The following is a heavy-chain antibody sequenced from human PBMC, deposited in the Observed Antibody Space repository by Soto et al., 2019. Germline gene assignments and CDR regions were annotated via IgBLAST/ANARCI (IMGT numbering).Heavy chain of an antibody. J-gene: IGHJ4*02. D-gene: IGHD2-15*01. Sequence: EVQLLESGGGLVQPGGALRLSCAASGFAFSSHAMGWVRQAPGKGLEWISSISAGSEGAYYADSVKGRFTISRDNSNNTLDLQMNSLRAEDTAVYYCARDLWWYLHWGQGTLVTFPS. CDR2: ISAGSEGA. V-gene: IGHV3-23*01. CDR3: ARDLWWYLH. CDR1: GFAFSSHA.